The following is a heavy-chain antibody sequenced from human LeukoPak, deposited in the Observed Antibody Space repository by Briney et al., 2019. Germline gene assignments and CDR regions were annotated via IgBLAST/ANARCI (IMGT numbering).Heavy chain of an antibody. CDR1: GFTFSSYA. Sequence: GGSLRLSCAASGFTFSSYAMTWVRQAPGKGLEWVANMNQDESEKYYMESVKGRFTISRDNAKNSLFLQMNSLRAEDTAVYYCARLYCSSTSCQAYFDYWGQGTLVTVSS. CDR2: MNQDESEK. J-gene: IGHJ4*02. CDR3: ARLYCSSTSCQAYFDY. D-gene: IGHD2-2*01. V-gene: IGHV3-7*05.